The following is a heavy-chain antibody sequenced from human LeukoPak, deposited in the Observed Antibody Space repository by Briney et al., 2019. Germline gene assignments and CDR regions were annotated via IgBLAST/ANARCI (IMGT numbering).Heavy chain of an antibody. D-gene: IGHD3-10*01. V-gene: IGHV3-21*01. CDR3: ARSGGRFGERQPFDY. J-gene: IGHJ4*02. Sequence: GGSLRLSCAASGFTFSSYSMNWVRQAPGKGLEWVSSISSSSSYIYYADSVKGRFTISRDNAKNSLYLQMNSLRAEGTAVYYCARSGGRFGERQPFDYWGQGTLVTVSS. CDR2: ISSSSSYI. CDR1: GFTFSSYS.